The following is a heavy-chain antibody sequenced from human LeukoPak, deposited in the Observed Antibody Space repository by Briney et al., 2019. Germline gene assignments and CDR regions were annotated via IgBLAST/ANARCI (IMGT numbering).Heavy chain of an antibody. J-gene: IGHJ4*02. CDR1: GYTLTELS. CDR3: ARDGLAYCGGDCPPSPTRFDY. Sequence: ASVKVSCKVSGYTLTELSMHWVRQAPGKGLEWMGGFDPEDGETIYAQKFQGRVTMTEDTSTDTAYMELSSLRSGDTAVYYCARDGLAYCGGDCPPSPTRFDYWGQGTLVTVSS. CDR2: FDPEDGET. D-gene: IGHD2-21*02. V-gene: IGHV1-24*01.